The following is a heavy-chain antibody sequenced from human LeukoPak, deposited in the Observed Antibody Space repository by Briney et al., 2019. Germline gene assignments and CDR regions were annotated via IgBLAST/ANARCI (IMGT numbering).Heavy chain of an antibody. CDR2: INPNNGDT. V-gene: IGHV1-2*02. J-gene: IGHJ5*02. CDR3: ARDGPLSCSGGSCRGRAGNYWFDP. Sequence: ASVKVSCKASGFTFTGYYIHWVRQAPGQGLEWMGWINPNNGDTNYAQKFQGRVTMTRDTSISTAYMELSRLRSDDTAVYYCARDGPLSCSGGSCRGRAGNYWFDPWGQGTLVTVSS. D-gene: IGHD2-15*01. CDR1: GFTFTGYY.